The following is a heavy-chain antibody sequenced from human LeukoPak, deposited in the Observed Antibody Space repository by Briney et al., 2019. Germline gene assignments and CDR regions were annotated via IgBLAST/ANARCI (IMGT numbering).Heavy chain of an antibody. CDR2: IYYSGST. V-gene: IGHV4-31*03. Sequence: SETLSLTCTVSGGSISSGGYYWSWIRQHPGKGLEWIGYIYYSGSTYYNPSLKSRVTISVDTSKNQFSLKLSSVTAADTAVYYCARGKCSSTSCYTFDYWGQGTLVTVSS. CDR1: GGSISSGGYY. CDR3: ARGKCSSTSCYTFDY. D-gene: IGHD2-2*02. J-gene: IGHJ4*02.